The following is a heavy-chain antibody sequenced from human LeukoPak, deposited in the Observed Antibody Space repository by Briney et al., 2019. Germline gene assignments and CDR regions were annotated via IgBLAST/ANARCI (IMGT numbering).Heavy chain of an antibody. J-gene: IGHJ4*02. CDR2: ISYDGSNK. CDR1: GFTFSSYA. CDR3: AKNLEITADPLDY. D-gene: IGHD3-10*01. V-gene: IGHV3-30*04. Sequence: GGSLRLSCAASGFTFSSYAMHWVRQAPGKGLEWVAVISYDGSNKYYADSVKGRFTISRDNSKNTLYLQMNSLRPDDTAVYYCAKNLEITADPLDYWGQGTLVTVSS.